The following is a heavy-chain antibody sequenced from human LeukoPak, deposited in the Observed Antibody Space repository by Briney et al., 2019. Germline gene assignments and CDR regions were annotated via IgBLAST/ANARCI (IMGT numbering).Heavy chain of an antibody. D-gene: IGHD2-2*01. CDR2: IYDTGVT. J-gene: IGHJ4*02. CDR1: GLTVSNNY. CDR3: ARWYCFSTSCYYDY. V-gene: IGHV3-53*01. Sequence: GGSLRLSCAASGLTVSNNYMSWVRQVPGKGLDWVSFIYDTGVTKYAESVKDRFTISRDHSSNTVYLQMNSLRAEDTAVYYCARWYCFSTSCYYDYWGQGILVTVSP.